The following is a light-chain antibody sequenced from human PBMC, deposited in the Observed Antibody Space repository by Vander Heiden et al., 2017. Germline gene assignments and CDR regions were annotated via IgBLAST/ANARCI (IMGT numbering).Light chain of an antibody. CDR1: KLGDKY. Sequence: SYELTQPPSVSVSPGQTASITCSGDKLGDKYACWYQQKQGQSPVLVIYQDSKRPAGIPERFSGSNYGNTATLTISGTQAMDEADYYCQAWDSSYVFGTGTKVTVL. V-gene: IGLV3-1*01. CDR2: QDS. CDR3: QAWDSSYV. J-gene: IGLJ1*01.